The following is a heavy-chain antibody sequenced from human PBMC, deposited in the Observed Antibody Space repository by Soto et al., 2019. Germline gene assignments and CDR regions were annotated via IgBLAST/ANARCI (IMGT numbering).Heavy chain of an antibody. CDR2: ISGSGGST. J-gene: IGHJ3*02. V-gene: IGHV3-23*01. CDR3: AKLSPYDYYDSKSHAFDI. D-gene: IGHD3-22*01. CDR1: GFTFSSYA. Sequence: GGSLRLSCAASGFTFSSYAMSWVRQAPGKGLEWVSAISGSGGSTYYADSVKGRFTISRDNSKNTLYLQMNSLRAEDTAVYYCAKLSPYDYYDSKSHAFDIWGQGTMVTVSS.